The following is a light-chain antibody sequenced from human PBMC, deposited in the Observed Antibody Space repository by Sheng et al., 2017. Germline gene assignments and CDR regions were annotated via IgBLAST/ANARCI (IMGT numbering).Light chain of an antibody. V-gene: IGLV2-14*01. J-gene: IGLJ1*01. CDR3: SSYTSSSTQV. CDR1: SSDVGGYNY. CDR2: DVS. Sequence: QSALTQPASMSGSPGQSITISCTGTSSDVGGYNYVSWYQQHPGKAPKLMIYDVSKRPSGVSNRFSGSKSGNTASLTISGLQAEDEADYYCSSYTSSSTQVFGTGTKVTVL.